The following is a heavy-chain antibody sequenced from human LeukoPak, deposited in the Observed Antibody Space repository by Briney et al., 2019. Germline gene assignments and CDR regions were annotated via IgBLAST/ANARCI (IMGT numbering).Heavy chain of an antibody. CDR1: GFTFSSYA. CDR2: ISGSGGST. Sequence: PGGSLRLSCAASGFTFSSYAMSWVRQVPGKGLEWVSAISGSGGSTYYADSVKGRFTISRENSKNTLYLQMNSLRAEDTAVYYCAIDMITFGGVIYDAFDIWRQVTMVTVSS. V-gene: IGHV3-23*01. CDR3: AIDMITFGGVIYDAFDI. D-gene: IGHD3-16*01. J-gene: IGHJ3*02.